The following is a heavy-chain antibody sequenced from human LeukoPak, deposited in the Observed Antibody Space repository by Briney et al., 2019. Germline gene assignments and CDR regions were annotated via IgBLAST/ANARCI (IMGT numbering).Heavy chain of an antibody. CDR2: ISSSSSYI. V-gene: IGHV3-21*01. Sequence: GGPLRLSCAASGFTFSSYSMNWVRQAPGKGLEWVSSISSSSSYIYYADSVKGRFTISRDNAKNSLYLQMNSLRAEDTAVYYCARGIGPYYDFWSGYYPLGDVWGQGTTVTVSS. J-gene: IGHJ6*02. D-gene: IGHD3-3*01. CDR3: ARGIGPYYDFWSGYYPLGDV. CDR1: GFTFSSYS.